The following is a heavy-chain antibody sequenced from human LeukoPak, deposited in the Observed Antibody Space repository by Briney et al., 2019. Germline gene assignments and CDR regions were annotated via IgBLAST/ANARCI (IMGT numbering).Heavy chain of an antibody. D-gene: IGHD1-26*01. V-gene: IGHV1-69*01. CDR2: IIPIFGTA. J-gene: IGHJ4*02. CDR1: GGTFSSSA. CDR3: AREEDVGATTPDY. Sequence: SVKVSCKASGGTFSSSAITWVRQAPGQGLEWMGGIIPIFGTANYAQKFQGRVTITADESTSTAYMELSSLRSEDTAVYYCAREEDVGATTPDYWGQGTLVTVSS.